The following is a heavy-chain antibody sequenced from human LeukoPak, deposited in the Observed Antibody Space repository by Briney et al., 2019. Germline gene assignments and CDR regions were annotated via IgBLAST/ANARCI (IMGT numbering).Heavy chain of an antibody. D-gene: IGHD3-9*01. CDR2: ISDSGST. Sequence: PSETLSLTCTVSGGSISSRSYYWGWIRQPPGKGLEWIGKISDSGSTYYSPSLRSRVTISIDMSKNQFSLKLSSVTATDTAVYYCARGYFDFDYWGQGTLVTVSS. V-gene: IGHV4-39*01. CDR3: ARGYFDFDY. CDR1: GGSISSRSYY. J-gene: IGHJ4*02.